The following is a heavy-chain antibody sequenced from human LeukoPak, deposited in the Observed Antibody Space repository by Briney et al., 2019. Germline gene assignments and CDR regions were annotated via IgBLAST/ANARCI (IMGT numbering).Heavy chain of an antibody. D-gene: IGHD3-3*01. CDR3: ARHITIFGVVVRSGASDI. CDR2: MNPNSGNT. V-gene: IGHV1-18*01. CDR1: GYTFTSYD. Sequence: ASVKVSCKASGYTFTSYDINWVRQATGQGLEWMGWMNPNSGNTNYAQKLQGRVTMTTDTSTSTAYMELRSLRSNDTAVYYCARHITIFGVVVRSGASDIWGQGTMVTVSS. J-gene: IGHJ3*02.